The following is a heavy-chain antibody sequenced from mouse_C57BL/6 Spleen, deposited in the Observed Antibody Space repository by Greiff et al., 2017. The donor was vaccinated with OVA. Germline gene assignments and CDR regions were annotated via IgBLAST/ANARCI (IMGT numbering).Heavy chain of an antibody. V-gene: IGHV5-6*01. CDR1: GFTFSSYG. CDR2: ISSGGSYT. J-gene: IGHJ2*01. D-gene: IGHD1-1*01. Sequence: EVQRVESGGDLVKPGGSLKLSCAASGFTFSSYGMSWVRQTPDKRLEWVATISSGGSYTYYPDSVKGRFTISRDNAKNTLYLQMSSLKSEDTAMYYCARQGGSSDFDYWGQGTTLTVSS. CDR3: ARQGGSSDFDY.